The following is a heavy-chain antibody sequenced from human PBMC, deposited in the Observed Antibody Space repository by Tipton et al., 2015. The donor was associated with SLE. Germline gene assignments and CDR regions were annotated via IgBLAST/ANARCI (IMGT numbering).Heavy chain of an antibody. Sequence: LRLSCTVSGGSISSHYWSWIRQPPGKGLEWIGEINHSGSTNYNPSLKSRVTISVDTSKNQFSLKLSSVTAADTAVYYCARDRGPYYYYGMDVWGQGTTVTVSS. V-gene: IGHV4-34*01. CDR2: INHSGST. CDR1: GGSISSHY. D-gene: IGHD3-10*01. J-gene: IGHJ6*02. CDR3: ARDRGPYYYYGMDV.